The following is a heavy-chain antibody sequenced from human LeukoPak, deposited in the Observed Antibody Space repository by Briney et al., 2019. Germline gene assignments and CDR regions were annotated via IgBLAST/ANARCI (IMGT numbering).Heavy chain of an antibody. V-gene: IGHV4-34*01. CDR3: ASRVNTAMVTTPFDY. J-gene: IGHJ4*02. CDR1: GGSFSGYY. Sequence: PSETLSLTCAVYGGSFSGYYWSWIRQPPGKGLEWIGEINHSGSTNYNPSLKSRVTISADTSKNQFSLKLSSVTAADTAVYYCASRVNTAMVTTPFDYWGQGTLVTVSS. D-gene: IGHD5-18*01. CDR2: INHSGST.